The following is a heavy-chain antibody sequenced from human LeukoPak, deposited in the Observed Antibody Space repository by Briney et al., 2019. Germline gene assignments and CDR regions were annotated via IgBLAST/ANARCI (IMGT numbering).Heavy chain of an antibody. Sequence: GGSLRLSCAASGFTFSTYWMHWVRQAPGKGLIWVARINRDGGTTNYADSVKGRFTISRDNAKNTLHLQMNSLRAEDTAVYYCARWLELMRNFDWWGQGTLVTVSS. V-gene: IGHV3-74*01. CDR2: INRDGGTT. J-gene: IGHJ4*02. CDR1: GFTFSTYW. D-gene: IGHD5-24*01. CDR3: ARWLELMRNFDW.